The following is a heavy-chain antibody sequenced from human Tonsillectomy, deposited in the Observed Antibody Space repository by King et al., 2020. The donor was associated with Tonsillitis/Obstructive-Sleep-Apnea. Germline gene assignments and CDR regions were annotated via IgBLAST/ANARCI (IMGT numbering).Heavy chain of an antibody. V-gene: IGHV5-10-1*01. CDR1: GYTFTNYW. D-gene: IGHD2-21*02. J-gene: IGHJ3*01. Sequence: DVQLVESGAEVKKPGESLRISCKGSGYTFTNYWISWVRQVPGKGLEWMGRIDPSDSDTNYSPSFQGHVTISADKSISTAYLHWSSLKASDTAMYYCARRGDGTIANAFDVWGQGTRVTVSS. CDR3: ARRGDGTIANAFDV. CDR2: IDPSDSDT.